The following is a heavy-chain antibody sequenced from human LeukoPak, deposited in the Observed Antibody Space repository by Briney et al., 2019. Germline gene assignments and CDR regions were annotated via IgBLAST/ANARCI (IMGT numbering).Heavy chain of an antibody. Sequence: PGGSLRLSCAASGFTFSSSAMGWVRQAPGKGPEWVSAISGSGGTTDYADSVKGRFTISRDNSRNTLYLQMNSLRAEDTAVYYCATDSSSWYFDSWGQGTLVTVSS. CDR2: ISGSGGTT. D-gene: IGHD6-13*01. V-gene: IGHV3-23*01. CDR3: ATDSSSWYFDS. J-gene: IGHJ4*02. CDR1: GFTFSSSA.